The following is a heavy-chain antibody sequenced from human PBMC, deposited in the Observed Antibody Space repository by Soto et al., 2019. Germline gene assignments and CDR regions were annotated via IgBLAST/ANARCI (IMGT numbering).Heavy chain of an antibody. V-gene: IGHV1-18*04. CDR2: ISAYNGNT. Sequence: ASVKVSCKASGYTFTSYGISWVRQAPGQGLEWMGWISAYNGNTNYAQKLQGRVTMTTDTSTSTAYVELRSLRSDDTAVYYCARDPYVWGSYRHPYYWGQGTLVTSPQ. CDR1: GYTFTSYG. D-gene: IGHD3-16*02. CDR3: ARDPYVWGSYRHPYY. J-gene: IGHJ4*02.